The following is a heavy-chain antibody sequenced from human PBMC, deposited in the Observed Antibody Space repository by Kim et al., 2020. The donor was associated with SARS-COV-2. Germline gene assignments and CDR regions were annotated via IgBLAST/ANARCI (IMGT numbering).Heavy chain of an antibody. CDR1: GGSFSGYY. CDR2: INHSGST. Sequence: SETLSLTCAVYGGSFSGYYWSWIRQPPGKGLEWIGEINHSGSTNYNQSLKSRVTISVDMSKNQFSLKLSSVTAADTAVYYCARGRYYYDSSGYYYGYWGQGTLVTVSS. J-gene: IGHJ4*02. V-gene: IGHV4-34*01. D-gene: IGHD3-22*01. CDR3: ARGRYYYDSSGYYYGY.